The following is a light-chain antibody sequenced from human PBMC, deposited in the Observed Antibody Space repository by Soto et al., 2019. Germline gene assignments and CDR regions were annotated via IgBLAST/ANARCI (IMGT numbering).Light chain of an antibody. CDR3: QQYNDYSGM. CDR1: QSISRW. Sequence: DIQMTQSPSTLSASVGDRVTITCRASQSISRWLAWHQQKPGKAPRLLIYDASNLQRGVPSRFRGSGSGTEFTHTTPSLQPEDFATYYCQQYNDYSGMFGQGTKVDLK. J-gene: IGKJ1*01. CDR2: DAS. V-gene: IGKV1-5*01.